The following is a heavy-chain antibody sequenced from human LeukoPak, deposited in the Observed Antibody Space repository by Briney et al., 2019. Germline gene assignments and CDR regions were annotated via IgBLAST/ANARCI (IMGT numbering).Heavy chain of an antibody. V-gene: IGHV4-61*02. CDR3: ARNLYAYGSGTYYHAFDI. Sequence: SQTLSLTCTVSGGSISSGSYYWSWIRQPAGKGLEWIGRIYTSGSTNYNPSLKSRVTISVDTSKNQFSLKLSSVTAADTAVYYCARNLYAYGSGTYYHAFDIWGQGTMVTVSS. CDR2: IYTSGST. J-gene: IGHJ3*02. D-gene: IGHD3-10*01. CDR1: GGSISSGSYY.